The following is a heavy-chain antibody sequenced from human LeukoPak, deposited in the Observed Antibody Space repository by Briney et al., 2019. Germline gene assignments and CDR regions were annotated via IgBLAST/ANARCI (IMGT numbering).Heavy chain of an antibody. CDR1: GFTFSDYY. J-gene: IGHJ6*03. D-gene: IGHD3-10*01. Sequence: PGGSLRLSCAASGFTFSDYYMSWIRQAPGKGLEWVSAISGSGGSTYYADSVKGRFTISRDNSKNTLYLQMNSLRAEDTAVYYCAKSLVRGVIYYYMDVWGKGTTVTISS. CDR2: ISGSGGST. V-gene: IGHV3-23*01. CDR3: AKSLVRGVIYYYMDV.